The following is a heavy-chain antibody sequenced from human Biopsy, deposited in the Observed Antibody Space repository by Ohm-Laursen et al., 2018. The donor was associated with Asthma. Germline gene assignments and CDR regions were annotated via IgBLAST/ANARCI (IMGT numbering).Heavy chain of an antibody. CDR2: VYYSGST. Sequence: GTLSLTCAVSGGSINNFYWSWIRQPPGKGLESIGHVYYSGSTNYNPSLKSRVTISIDASKNQFSLKLTSVTAADTAVYYCARGVERVTGLLDHFDSWGQGTLVTVSS. J-gene: IGHJ4*02. V-gene: IGHV4-59*01. CDR1: GGSINNFY. D-gene: IGHD2-21*02. CDR3: ARGVERVTGLLDHFDS.